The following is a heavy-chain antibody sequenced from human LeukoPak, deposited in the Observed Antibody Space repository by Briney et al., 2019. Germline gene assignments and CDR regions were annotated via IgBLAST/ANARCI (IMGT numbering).Heavy chain of an antibody. V-gene: IGHV3-30-3*01. Sequence: GRSLRLSCAASGFTFSSFAMHWVRQAPGKGLEWVAVIADDGTITYYADSVKGRFTISRDNSKNTLYLQMNSLRTEDTAFYYCARDPFRSAPDVFDFWGQGTKVTVSS. CDR1: GFTFSSFA. D-gene: IGHD6-19*01. J-gene: IGHJ3*01. CDR2: IADDGTIT. CDR3: ARDPFRSAPDVFDF.